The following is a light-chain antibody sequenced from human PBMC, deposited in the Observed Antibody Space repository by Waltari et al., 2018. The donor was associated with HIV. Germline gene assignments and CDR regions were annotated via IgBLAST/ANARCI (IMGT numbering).Light chain of an antibody. Sequence: EIVMTQSPPTLSVSPGQRVTLSCRASQSISAKVAWYQQRPGQAPRLRIYEAATRPTGITARFSGSGSGTEFTLTISSLQSEDFATYFCQQYDSGPRGITFGQGTMLEIK. CDR1: QSISAK. CDR2: EAA. V-gene: IGKV3-15*01. J-gene: IGKJ2*01. CDR3: QQYDSGPRGIT.